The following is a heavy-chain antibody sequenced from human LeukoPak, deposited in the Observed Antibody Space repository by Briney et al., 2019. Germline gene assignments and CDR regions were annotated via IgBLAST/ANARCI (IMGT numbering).Heavy chain of an antibody. V-gene: IGHV4-4*07. CDR1: GGSISRYY. CDR3: AKDGAWLRFDD. Sequence: SETLSLTCTVSGGSISRYYWNWIRQPAGKGLEWIGRMYISGSTNCNPSLKSRLTMSVDTSNNQFSLNLTSVTAADTAVYYCAKDGAWLRFDDWGQGILVTVSS. J-gene: IGHJ4*02. CDR2: MYISGST. D-gene: IGHD5-12*01.